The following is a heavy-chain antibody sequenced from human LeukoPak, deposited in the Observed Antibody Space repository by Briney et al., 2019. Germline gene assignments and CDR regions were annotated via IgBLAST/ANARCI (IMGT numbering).Heavy chain of an antibody. V-gene: IGHV4-4*07. CDR1: GGSISSYY. CDR3: ARDTRQWLAKVPLYWYFDL. D-gene: IGHD6-19*01. Sequence: SETLSLTCTVSGGSISSYYWSWVRQPAGKGLEWIGRIYTSGSTNYNPSLKSRVTMSVDTSKNQFSLKLSSVTAADTAVYYCARDTRQWLAKVPLYWYFDLWGRGTLVTVSS. CDR2: IYTSGST. J-gene: IGHJ2*01.